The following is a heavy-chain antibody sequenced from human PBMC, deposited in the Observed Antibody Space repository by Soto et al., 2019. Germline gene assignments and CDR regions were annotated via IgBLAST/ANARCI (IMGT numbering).Heavy chain of an antibody. V-gene: IGHV3-74*01. D-gene: IGHD2-21*02. Sequence: EVQLVESGGALVQPGGSLRLSCVVSGFTFSSSWMHWVRQAPGKGLVWVSRINSAESGTTYADSVKGRFTISRDNAKNTLYLQMNSLRIEDTAVYYCARSPVTPPNWFDRWGQGTLVTVSS. J-gene: IGHJ5*02. CDR2: INSAESGT. CDR3: ARSPVTPPNWFDR. CDR1: GFTFSSSW.